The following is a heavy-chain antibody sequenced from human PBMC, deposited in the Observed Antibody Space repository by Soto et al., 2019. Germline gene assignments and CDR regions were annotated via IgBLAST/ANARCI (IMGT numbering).Heavy chain of an antibody. CDR2: ISYDGRNK. CDR3: ARDKFSDVVATNRYYYGMDV. D-gene: IGHD5-12*01. J-gene: IGHJ6*02. Sequence: QVQLVESGGGVVQPGRSLRLSCAAFGFTFSSYGMHWVRQAPGKGLEWVALISYDGRNKFYADSVRGRFAISRDNAKSRWYLQMDSGRADDTSFYFCARDKFSDVVATNRYYYGMDVWGEGTTVTVSS. CDR1: GFTFSSYG. V-gene: IGHV3-30*03.